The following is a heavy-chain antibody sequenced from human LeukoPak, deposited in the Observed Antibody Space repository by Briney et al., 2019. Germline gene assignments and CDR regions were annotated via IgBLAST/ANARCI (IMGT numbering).Heavy chain of an antibody. J-gene: IGHJ4*02. V-gene: IGHV3-33*03. CDR1: GFTFSSYG. CDR3: ARPVSSSDWYFDY. CDR2: IWYDGSNK. D-gene: IGHD6-19*01. Sequence: PGGSLRLSCAASGFTFSSYGMHWVRQAPGKGLEWLAVIWYDGSNKYYADSVKGRFTISRDNSKNTLYLQMNSLRAEDTAVYYCARPVSSSDWYFDYWGQGTLVTVSS.